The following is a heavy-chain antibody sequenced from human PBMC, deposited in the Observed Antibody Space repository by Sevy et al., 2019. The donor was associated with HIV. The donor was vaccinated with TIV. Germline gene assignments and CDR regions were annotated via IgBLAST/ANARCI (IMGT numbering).Heavy chain of an antibody. J-gene: IGHJ4*02. Sequence: GGSLRLSCAASGFTFSANWMNWVRQAPGKGLEWVANIKADGSDKYYVDSVEGRFTISRDNDKNLLFLQMNSLRVEDTAVYYCAHETFGRFESWGQGTLVTVSS. V-gene: IGHV3-7*01. CDR2: IKADGSDK. CDR1: GFTFSANW. D-gene: IGHD3-16*01. CDR3: AHETFGRFES.